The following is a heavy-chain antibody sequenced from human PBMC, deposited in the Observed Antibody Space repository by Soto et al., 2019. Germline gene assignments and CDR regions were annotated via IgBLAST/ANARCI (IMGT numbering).Heavy chain of an antibody. D-gene: IGHD6-19*01. Sequence: QVQLQESGPGLVKPSETLSLTCTVSGGSISSYYWSWIRQPPGKGLKWIGYINYSGSTNYNPSLRSRVTISVDTSKNQSALDLSSVTAADTAVYFCARGVDRQWADYWGQGTLVTVSS. J-gene: IGHJ4*02. CDR2: INYSGST. CDR3: ARGVDRQWADY. CDR1: GGSISSYY. V-gene: IGHV4-59*01.